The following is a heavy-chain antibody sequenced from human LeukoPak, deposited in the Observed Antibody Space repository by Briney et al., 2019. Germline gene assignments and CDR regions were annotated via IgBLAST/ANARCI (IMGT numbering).Heavy chain of an antibody. Sequence: GGSLRLSCVASGFPFSSFAMTWVRQAPGKGLEWVSTIFDTGLGTFYADSVRGRFTISRDNSKNTLYLQMNSLRAEDTAVYYCAKVPYSSGWNQYYFDYWGQGTLVTVSS. D-gene: IGHD6-19*01. J-gene: IGHJ4*02. V-gene: IGHV3-23*01. CDR1: GFPFSSFA. CDR3: AKVPYSSGWNQYYFDY. CDR2: IFDTGLGT.